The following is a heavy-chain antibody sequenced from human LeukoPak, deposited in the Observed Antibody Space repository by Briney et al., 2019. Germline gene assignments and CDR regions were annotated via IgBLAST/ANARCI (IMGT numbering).Heavy chain of an antibody. CDR3: ARERPFGYCSGTSCYPNWFDP. D-gene: IGHD2-2*01. CDR1: GGSISSYY. Sequence: SETLSLTCTVSGGSISSYYWSWIRQPPGKGLEWIGEINHSGSTNYNPSLKSRVTISVDTSKNQFSLKLSSVTAADTAVYYCARERPFGYCSGTSCYPNWFDPWGQGTLVTVSS. J-gene: IGHJ5*02. CDR2: INHSGST. V-gene: IGHV4-34*01.